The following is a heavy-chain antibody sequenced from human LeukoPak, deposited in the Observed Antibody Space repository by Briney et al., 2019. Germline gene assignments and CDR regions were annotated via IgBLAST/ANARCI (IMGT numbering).Heavy chain of an antibody. CDR3: AELGITMIGGV. CDR2: IKKDGTGK. Sequence: GGSLRLSCAASGFTFSDYWMSWVRQAPGKGLEWVANIKKDGTGKSYVDSVKGRFTISRDNTKNSLYLQMSSLRAEDTAVYYCAELGITMIGGVWGKGTTVTISS. V-gene: IGHV3-7*01. CDR1: GFTFSDYW. D-gene: IGHD3-10*02. J-gene: IGHJ6*04.